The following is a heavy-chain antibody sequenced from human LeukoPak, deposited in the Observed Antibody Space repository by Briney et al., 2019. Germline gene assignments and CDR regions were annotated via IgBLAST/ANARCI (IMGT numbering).Heavy chain of an antibody. D-gene: IGHD3-9*01. CDR3: AKGLINDWSALEY. Sequence: GGSLRLSCAASGFTFSSYEMNWVRQAPGTGLEWVSAISGSGGTTYYADSVRGRFTISRDNSKNTLYLQMNSLRAEDTAVYYCAKGLINDWSALEYWGQGTLVTVSS. V-gene: IGHV3-23*01. CDR1: GFTFSSYE. J-gene: IGHJ4*02. CDR2: ISGSGGTT.